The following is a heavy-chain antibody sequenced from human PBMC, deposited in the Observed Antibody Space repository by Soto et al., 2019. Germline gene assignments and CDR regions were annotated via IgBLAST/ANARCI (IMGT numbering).Heavy chain of an antibody. V-gene: IGHV3-23*01. Sequence: GGSLRLSCAASGFTFSSYAMSWVRQAPGKGLEWVSAISGSSGSTYYADSVKGRFTISRDNSKNTLYLQMNSLRAEYTAVYYCAKDAYLTMAIFDYWGQGTLVTVSS. CDR2: ISGSSGST. CDR3: AKDAYLTMAIFDY. D-gene: IGHD3-10*01. J-gene: IGHJ4*02. CDR1: GFTFSSYA.